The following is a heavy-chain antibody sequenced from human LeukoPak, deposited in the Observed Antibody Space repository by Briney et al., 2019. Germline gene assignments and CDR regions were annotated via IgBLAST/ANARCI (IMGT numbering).Heavy chain of an antibody. D-gene: IGHD3-16*01. J-gene: IGHJ4*02. CDR2: ISVSSIFI. Sequence: GGSLRLSCAASEFTFSRYSMNWVRQAPGKGLEWVSSISVSSIFIYYSDSVKGRFTISRDDAKNSLYLQMNSLRAEDTAVYYCARRRLGEYIAEYIDYWGQGTLVTVSS. CDR1: EFTFSRYS. V-gene: IGHV3-21*03. CDR3: ARRRLGEYIAEYIDY.